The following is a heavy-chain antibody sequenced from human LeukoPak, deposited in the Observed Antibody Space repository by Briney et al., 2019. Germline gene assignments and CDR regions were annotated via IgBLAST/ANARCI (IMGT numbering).Heavy chain of an antibody. D-gene: IGHD2-2*02. CDR3: ARGRYCSSTSCYRSGDYYYGMDV. Sequence: SETLSLTCAVYGVTFSGHYWSWIRQAPGKGLEWMGEINHSGSNNYNPSLKRRVTISVDTSKNQFSLKLSSVTAADTAVYYCARGRYCSSTSCYRSGDYYYGMDVWGQGTTVTVSS. V-gene: IGHV4-34*01. CDR2: INHSGSN. CDR1: GVTFSGHY. J-gene: IGHJ6*02.